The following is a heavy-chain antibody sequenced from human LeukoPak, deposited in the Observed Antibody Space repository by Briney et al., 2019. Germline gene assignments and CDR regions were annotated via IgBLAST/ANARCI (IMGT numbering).Heavy chain of an antibody. CDR1: GYTLTELS. CDR3: ATDLGADFWSGYRAFDI. J-gene: IGHJ3*02. D-gene: IGHD3-3*01. V-gene: IGHV1-24*01. CDR2: FDPEDGET. Sequence: GASVKVSCRVSGYTLTELSMHWVRQAPGKGLEWMGGFDPEDGETIYAQKFQGRVTMTEDTSTDTAYMELSSLRSEDTAVYYCATDLGADFWSGYRAFDIWGQGTMVTVSS.